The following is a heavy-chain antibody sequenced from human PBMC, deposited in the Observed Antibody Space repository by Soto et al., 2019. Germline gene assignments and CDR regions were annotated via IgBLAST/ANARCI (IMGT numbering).Heavy chain of an antibody. J-gene: IGHJ4*02. V-gene: IGHV4-31*03. Sequence: QVQLQESGPGLVKPSQTLSLTCTVSGGSISSGTYYWSWIRQHPGKGLEWIGYIYYSGSTYYNPSLKSRVTISVDTSKNQFSLKLSSVTAADTAVYYCARWGGSGNYWASPRGNDYWGQGTLVTVSS. CDR1: GGSISSGTYY. CDR3: ARWGGSGNYWASPRGNDY. CDR2: IYYSGST. D-gene: IGHD3-10*01.